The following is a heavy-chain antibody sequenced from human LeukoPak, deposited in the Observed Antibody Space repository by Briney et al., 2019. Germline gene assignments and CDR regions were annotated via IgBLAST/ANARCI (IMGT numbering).Heavy chain of an antibody. D-gene: IGHD6-13*01. V-gene: IGHV4-34*01. CDR3: ARGSWYDPNWFDP. CDR2: INHSGST. J-gene: IGHJ5*02. CDR1: GGSFSGYY. Sequence: SETLSHTCAVYGGSFSGYYWSWIRQPPGKGLEWIGEINHSGSTNYNPSLKSRVTISVDTSKNQFSLKLSSVTAADTAVYYCARGSWYDPNWFDPWGQGTLVTVSS.